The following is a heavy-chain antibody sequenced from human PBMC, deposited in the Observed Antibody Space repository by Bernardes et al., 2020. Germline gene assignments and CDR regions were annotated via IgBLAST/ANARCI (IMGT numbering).Heavy chain of an antibody. Sequence: SETLSLTCAVYGGSFSGYYWSWIRQPPGKGLEWIGEINHSGSTNYNSSLKSRVTISVDTSKNQFSLKLTSVTAADTAVYYCAREGGYCSSTSCSSEAFDIWGQGTMVTVSS. V-gene: IGHV4-34*01. D-gene: IGHD2-2*01. CDR2: INHSGST. J-gene: IGHJ3*02. CDR3: AREGGYCSSTSCSSEAFDI. CDR1: GGSFSGYY.